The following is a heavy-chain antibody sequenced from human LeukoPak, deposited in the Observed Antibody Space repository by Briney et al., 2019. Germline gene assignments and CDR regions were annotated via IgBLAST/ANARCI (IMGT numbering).Heavy chain of an antibody. CDR2: ISSSSSYI. V-gene: IGHV3-21*01. CDR1: GFTFSSYS. CDR3: ARGKGQWLVRYAFDI. D-gene: IGHD6-19*01. J-gene: IGHJ3*02. Sequence: GGSLRLSCAASGFTFSSYSMTWVRQAPGKGLEWVSSISSSSSYIYYADSVKGRFTISRDNAKNSLYLQMNSLRAEDTAVYYCARGKGQWLVRYAFDIWGQGTMVTVSS.